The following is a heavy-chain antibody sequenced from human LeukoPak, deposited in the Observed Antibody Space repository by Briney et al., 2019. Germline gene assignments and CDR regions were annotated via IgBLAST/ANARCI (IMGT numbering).Heavy chain of an antibody. CDR3: ARDPIVGDTGGGDY. CDR1: GFTFSSYW. Sequence: GGSLRLSCAASGFTFSSYWMTWVRQAPGKGLGWVSNINGDGSIENYVHSVRGRFSIFRDNAKDALYLQMNSLRVDDTAIYYCARDPIVGDTGGGDYWGQGTLVTVSS. CDR2: INGDGSIE. D-gene: IGHD1-26*01. V-gene: IGHV3-7*01. J-gene: IGHJ4*02.